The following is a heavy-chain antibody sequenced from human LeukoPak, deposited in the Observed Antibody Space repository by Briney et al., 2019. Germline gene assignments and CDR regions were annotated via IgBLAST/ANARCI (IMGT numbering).Heavy chain of an antibody. CDR1: GGSISSYY. CDR2: IYYSGST. Sequence: SETLSLTCVVSGGSISSYYWSWIRQPPGKGLEWIGYIYYSGSTNYNPSLKSRVTISVDTSKNQFSLKLSSVTAADTAVYYCARGYDILTGYGPSVWFDPWGQGTLVTVSS. CDR3: ARGYDILTGYGPSVWFDP. D-gene: IGHD3-9*01. V-gene: IGHV4-59*01. J-gene: IGHJ5*02.